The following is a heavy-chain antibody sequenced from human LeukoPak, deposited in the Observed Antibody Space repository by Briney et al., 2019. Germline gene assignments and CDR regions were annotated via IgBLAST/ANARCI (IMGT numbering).Heavy chain of an antibody. D-gene: IGHD6-13*01. CDR1: GHTFTSYG. CDR2: IRAYNGNT. CDR3: ARGQQLGDAFDI. V-gene: IGHV1-18*01. J-gene: IGHJ3*02. Sequence: ASVKVSCKASGHTFTSYGISWVRQAPGQGLEWVGWIRAYNGNTNYARKLQGRVNMTKDTSKSTAYMELRSLRSDDTAVYYCARGQQLGDAFDIWGQGTMVSVSS.